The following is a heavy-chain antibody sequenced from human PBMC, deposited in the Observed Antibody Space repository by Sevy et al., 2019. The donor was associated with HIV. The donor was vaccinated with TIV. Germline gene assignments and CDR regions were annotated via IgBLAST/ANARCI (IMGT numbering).Heavy chain of an antibody. CDR3: ARLNSNHFDY. D-gene: IGHD4-4*01. V-gene: IGHV4-39*01. CDR1: GGSISSSSYY. J-gene: IGHJ4*02. CDR2: IYYSGST. Sequence: SETLSLTCTVSGGSISSSSYYWGWIRQPPGKGLEWIGNIYYSGSTYYNPSLTSRVTISVDTAKNQFSLKLGSVTAADTAVYYCARLNSNHFDYWGQGALVTVSS.